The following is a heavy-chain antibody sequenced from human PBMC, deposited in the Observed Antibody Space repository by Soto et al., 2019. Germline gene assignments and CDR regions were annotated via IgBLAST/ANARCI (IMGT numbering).Heavy chain of an antibody. CDR3: VKEQVAAAQLHNWYFDL. V-gene: IGHV3-64D*08. CDR1: GFTFSSYA. Sequence: GGSLRLSCSASGFTFSSYAMHWVRQAPGKGLEYVSAISSNGGSTYYADSVKGRFTISRDNSKNTLYLQMSSLRAEDTAVYYCVKEQVAAAQLHNWYFDLWGRGTLVTVSS. D-gene: IGHD6-13*01. CDR2: ISSNGGST. J-gene: IGHJ2*01.